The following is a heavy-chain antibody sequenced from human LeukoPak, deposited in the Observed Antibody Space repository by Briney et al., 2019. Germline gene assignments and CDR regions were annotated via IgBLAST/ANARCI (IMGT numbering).Heavy chain of an antibody. CDR1: GFSFSSYE. CDR3: ARGACGGAYYFDY. V-gene: IGHV3-33*08. Sequence: GGSLRLSCAASGFSFSSYEMNWVRQAPGKGLEWVAIIWFDGSNKYYADSVKGRFTLSRDNSKNTLYLQMNSLRVDDTAVYYCARGACGGAYYFDYWGQGTLVTVSS. J-gene: IGHJ4*02. CDR2: IWFDGSNK. D-gene: IGHD3-10*01.